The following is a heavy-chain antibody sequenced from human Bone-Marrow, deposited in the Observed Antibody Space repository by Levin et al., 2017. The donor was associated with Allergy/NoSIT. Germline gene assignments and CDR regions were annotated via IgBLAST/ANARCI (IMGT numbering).Heavy chain of an antibody. J-gene: IGHJ6*03. CDR3: WRDLDYYYYMDV. CDR2: IDYSGRT. CDR1: GASVNSGSNY. V-gene: IGHV4-61*01. Sequence: SETLSLTCTVSGASVNSGSNYWSWIRQSPGKGLEWIGYIDYSGRTNYNPSLRGRVTISSDTSKNQFSLSLTSVTAADTAVYYCWRDLDYYYYMDVWGKGPTVTVSS.